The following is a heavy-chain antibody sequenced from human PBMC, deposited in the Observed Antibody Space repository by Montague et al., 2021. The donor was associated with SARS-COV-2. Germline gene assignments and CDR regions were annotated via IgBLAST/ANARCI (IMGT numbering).Heavy chain of an antibody. D-gene: IGHD2-21*01. CDR2: ISSSGGGSTK. J-gene: IGHJ6*02. CDR1: GFILSRYE. Sequence: SLRLSCAASGFILSRYEMNWVRQAPGKGLEWISYISSSGGGSTKHYTDXVKGRFTISRDNAKNSLYLKMNSLRVEDTDIYYCARDRDWDDWCGMDVWGQGTTVTVSS. CDR3: ARDRDWDDWCGMDV. V-gene: IGHV3-48*03.